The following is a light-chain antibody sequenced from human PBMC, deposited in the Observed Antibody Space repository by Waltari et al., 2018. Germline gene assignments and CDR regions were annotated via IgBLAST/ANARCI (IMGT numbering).Light chain of an antibody. CDR2: KSS. V-gene: IGKV1-5*03. CDR1: QSISSW. CDR3: QQYSDDPMT. Sequence: DIQMTQSPSALSASVGDRVTITCRASQSISSWLAGYQQKPGEVPKLLIQKSSHLQSGVPARFSGSGSGTEMTLTISSLQSDDVAIYDCQQYSDDPMTFGQGTRLENK. J-gene: IGKJ5*01.